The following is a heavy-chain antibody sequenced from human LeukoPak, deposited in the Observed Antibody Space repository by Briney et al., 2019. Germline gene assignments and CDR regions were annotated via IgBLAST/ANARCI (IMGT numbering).Heavy chain of an antibody. V-gene: IGHV1-2*02. CDR3: ARVVVRDANNYKDY. D-gene: IGHD5-24*01. CDR2: VNPTSGGT. Sequence: GASVKVSCKASGYTFTGYYMHWVRQAPGQGLEWMGWVNPTSGGTNYAQKFQGRVTTTRDTSISTAYMELSRLRSDDTAVYYCARVVVRDANNYKDYWGQGTLVTVSS. CDR1: GYTFTGYY. J-gene: IGHJ4*02.